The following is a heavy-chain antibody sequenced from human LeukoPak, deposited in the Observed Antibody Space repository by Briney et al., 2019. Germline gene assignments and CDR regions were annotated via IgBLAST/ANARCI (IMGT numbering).Heavy chain of an antibody. J-gene: IGHJ3*02. Sequence: PSEILSLTCIVSGGSINNYYWSWIRQPAGKGLEWIGRIYTRGSTNYNPSLKSRVTMSVDTSKNQFSLSLSSVTAADTAVYYGARGRYCSADICSGGDAFDIWGQGTMVSVSS. CDR3: ARGRYCSADICSGGDAFDI. D-gene: IGHD2-15*01. CDR2: IYTRGST. V-gene: IGHV4-4*07. CDR1: GGSINNYY.